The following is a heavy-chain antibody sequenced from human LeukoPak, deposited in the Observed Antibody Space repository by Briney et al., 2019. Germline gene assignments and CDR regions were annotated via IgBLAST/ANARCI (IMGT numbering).Heavy chain of an antibody. D-gene: IGHD3-10*01. CDR3: ARQDGSGSYRFDD. CDR2: VNSDGSYT. V-gene: IGHV3-74*03. CDR1: GFRFAGYW. Sequence: PGGSLRLSCAASGFRFAGYWMHWVRQAPGKGLVWVAHVNSDGSYTTYADSVKGRFTISRDNAKNTLYLQMDNLRAEDTAVYYCARQDGSGSYRFDDWGQGTLVSVSS. J-gene: IGHJ4*02.